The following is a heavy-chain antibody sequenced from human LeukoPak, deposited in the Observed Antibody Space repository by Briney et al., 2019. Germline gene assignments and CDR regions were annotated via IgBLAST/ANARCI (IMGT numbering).Heavy chain of an antibody. CDR1: GFTFSTNA. V-gene: IGHV3-23*01. CDR3: AKYYYDSGGRGNDAFDV. D-gene: IGHD3-22*01. CDR2: ISGSGMLT. J-gene: IGHJ3*01. Sequence: PGGSLRLSCLTSGFTFSTNAMSWVRQAPGKGLEWVSSISGSGMLTYYADSVKGRFTISRDNSKNTLYLQMSSLRAEDTATFYCAKYYYDSGGRGNDAFDVWGQGTLVTVSP.